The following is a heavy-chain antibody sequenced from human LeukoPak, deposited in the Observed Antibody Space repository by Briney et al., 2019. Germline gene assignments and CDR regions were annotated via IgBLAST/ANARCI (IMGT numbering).Heavy chain of an antibody. J-gene: IGHJ4*02. CDR3: ARWGGYCSGGNCYPLYYFVY. D-gene: IGHD2-15*01. V-gene: IGHV5-51*01. CDR2: INPRDSDT. Sequence: GESLKISCKCSGSSFTNYWIAWVPNLPGKGLEWMGIINPRDSDTRYSPSFQGQVTLAADKSISTAYLQWSSLKASDSAMYYCARWGGYCSGGNCYPLYYFVYWGRGTLVTVSS. CDR1: GSSFTNYW.